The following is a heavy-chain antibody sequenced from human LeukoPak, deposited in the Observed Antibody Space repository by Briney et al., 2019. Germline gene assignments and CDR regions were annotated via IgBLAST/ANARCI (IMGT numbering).Heavy chain of an antibody. J-gene: IGHJ4*02. Sequence: GGSLRLSCVASGFTFDDYGMHWVRQAPGKGLEWVSGINWNSVTIGYADSVKGRFTISRDNAKNSLFLQMNSLRVEDTAVYYCAREVVIVVEPAANTIDYWGQGTRVTVSS. CDR2: INWNSVTI. CDR3: AREVVIVVEPAANTIDY. CDR1: GFTFDDYG. V-gene: IGHV3-9*01. D-gene: IGHD2-2*01.